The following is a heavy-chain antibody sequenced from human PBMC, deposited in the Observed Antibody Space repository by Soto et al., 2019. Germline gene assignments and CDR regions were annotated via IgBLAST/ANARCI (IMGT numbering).Heavy chain of an antibody. V-gene: IGHV3-30*18. CDR1: GFTFSSYG. Sequence: QVQLVESGGGVVQPGRSLRLSCAASGFTFSSYGMHWVRQAPGKGLEWVAVISYDGSNKYYADSMKGRFTISRDNSKNTLYLQMNSLRAEDTAVYYCAKGEGGSHVGYNDFDYWGQGTLVTFSS. D-gene: IGHD5-12*01. CDR3: AKGEGGSHVGYNDFDY. J-gene: IGHJ4*02. CDR2: ISYDGSNK.